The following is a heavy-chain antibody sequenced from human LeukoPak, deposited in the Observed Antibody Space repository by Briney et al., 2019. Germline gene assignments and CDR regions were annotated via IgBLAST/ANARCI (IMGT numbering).Heavy chain of an antibody. J-gene: IGHJ5*02. Sequence: PSETLSLTCTVSGGSLSSGGYFWSWVRQHPGKGLEWIGYISHSGSTHYNPSLKSRVTISLDTSKDRFSLRLSSVTAADTAVYYCARDLWFGEYNWFDPWGQGTLVTVSS. CDR2: ISHSGST. CDR3: ARDLWFGEYNWFDP. D-gene: IGHD3-10*01. CDR1: GGSLSSGGYF. V-gene: IGHV4-31*03.